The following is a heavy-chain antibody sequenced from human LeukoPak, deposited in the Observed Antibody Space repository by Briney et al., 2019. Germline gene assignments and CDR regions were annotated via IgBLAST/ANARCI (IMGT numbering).Heavy chain of an antibody. CDR3: ARDLIVGATEGPWFDP. Sequence: SVKVSCKASGGTFSSYAISWVRQAPGQGLELRGRIIPIFGTANYAQKFQGRVTITTDESTSTAYMELSSLRSEDTAVYYCARDLIVGATEGPWFDPWGQGTLVTVSS. CDR2: IIPIFGTA. D-gene: IGHD1-26*01. J-gene: IGHJ5*02. V-gene: IGHV1-69*05. CDR1: GGTFSSYA.